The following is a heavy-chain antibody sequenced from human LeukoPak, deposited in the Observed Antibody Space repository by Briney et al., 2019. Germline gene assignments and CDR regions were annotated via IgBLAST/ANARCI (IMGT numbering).Heavy chain of an antibody. J-gene: IGHJ3*02. V-gene: IGHV4-59*08. CDR2: FYYSGST. CDR3: ARHLPVYNVYAFDI. Sequence: SETLSLTCTVSGGSVSTNYWSWIRQPPGKGLEWIGYFYYSGSTNYNPSFKSRVTISVDTSKNQFSLKLSSVTAADTAVYFCARHLPVYNVYAFDIWGQGAMVTVSS. CDR1: GGSVSTNY. D-gene: IGHD1-1*01.